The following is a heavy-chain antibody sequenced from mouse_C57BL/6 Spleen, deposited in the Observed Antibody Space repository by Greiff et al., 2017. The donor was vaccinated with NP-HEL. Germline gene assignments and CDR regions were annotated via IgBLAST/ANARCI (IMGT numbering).Heavy chain of an antibody. V-gene: IGHV1-69*01. Sequence: VQLQQPGAELVMPGASVKLSCKASGYTFTSYWMHWVKQRPGQGLEWIGEIDPSDSYTNYNQKFKGKSTLTVDKSSSTAYMQLSSLTSEDSAVYYCARGGLGNPWFAYWGQGTLVTVSA. CDR3: ARGGLGNPWFAY. CDR2: IDPSDSYT. J-gene: IGHJ3*01. CDR1: GYTFTSYW. D-gene: IGHD3-1*01.